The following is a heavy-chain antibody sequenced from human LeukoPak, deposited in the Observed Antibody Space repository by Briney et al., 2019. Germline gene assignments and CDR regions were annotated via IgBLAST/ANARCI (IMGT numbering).Heavy chain of an antibody. CDR2: IYYSGNT. V-gene: IGHV4-39*01. CDR3: AKHEGSYLDKSGYTFEY. J-gene: IGHJ4*02. D-gene: IGHD3-22*01. Sequence: SETLSLTCTVSAGSVNNSPYYWGWVRQPPGKGLEWIGSIYYSGNTYYNPSLKSRVTISVDTSRNQFSLKLSSVSAADRGIYYCAKHEGSYLDKSGYTFEYWGQGTLVTVSS. CDR1: AGSVNNSPYY.